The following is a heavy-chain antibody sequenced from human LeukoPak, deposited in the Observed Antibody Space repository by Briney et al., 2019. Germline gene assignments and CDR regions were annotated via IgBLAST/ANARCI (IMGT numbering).Heavy chain of an antibody. CDR2: ISGDASST. D-gene: IGHD6-6*01. CDR3: AKVMESSSYYFVY. CDR1: GFTFDDYA. J-gene: IGHJ4*02. Sequence: PGGSLRLSCATSGFTFDDYAMHWVRQAPGKGLEWFSIISGDASSTYYADSVKGRLTISRDNNNNSLYLQMNSLRTEDTALYYCAKVMESSSYYFVYWGRGGLVSVCS. V-gene: IGHV3-43*02.